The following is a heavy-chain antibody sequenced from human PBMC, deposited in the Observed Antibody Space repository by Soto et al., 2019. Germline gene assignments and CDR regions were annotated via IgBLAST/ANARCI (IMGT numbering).Heavy chain of an antibody. Sequence: QVQLVQSGAEVKKPGSSVKVSCKASGGTFSRYAISWVRQAPGQGLEWMGGIIPIFGTENYAQKFQGRVTITADESTSTAYLELSSLRSEDRAVYYCARELYCRGGSCYPHTSNWFDPWGQGTLVTVSS. J-gene: IGHJ5*02. CDR2: IIPIFGTE. V-gene: IGHV1-69*01. CDR3: ARELYCRGGSCYPHTSNWFDP. CDR1: GGTFSRYA. D-gene: IGHD2-15*01.